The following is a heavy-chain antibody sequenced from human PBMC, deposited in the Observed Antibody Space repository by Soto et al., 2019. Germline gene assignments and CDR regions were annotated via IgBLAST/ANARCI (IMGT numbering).Heavy chain of an antibody. Sequence: GGSLRLSCAASGFIFTRYSMNWVRQAPGKGLEWVSSISSTTNYIYYGDSMKGRFTISRDNAKNSLYLEMNSLRAEDTAVYYCARGSEDLTSNFDYWGQGTLVTVPS. V-gene: IGHV3-21*06. CDR2: ISSTTNYI. CDR1: GFIFTRYS. J-gene: IGHJ4*02. CDR3: ARGSEDLTSNFDY.